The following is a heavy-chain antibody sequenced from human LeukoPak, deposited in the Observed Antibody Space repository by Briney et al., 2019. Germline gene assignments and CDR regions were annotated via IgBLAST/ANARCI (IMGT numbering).Heavy chain of an antibody. D-gene: IGHD3-10*01. Sequence: PGGSLRLSCAASGFTFEDYGMSWVRQAPGKGLEWVSGMNWNGGSTGYADSVKGRFTISRDNAKNSLYLQMNSLRAEDTALYYCARDHYGSGTGDYWGQGTLVTVSS. CDR2: MNWNGGST. J-gene: IGHJ4*02. CDR3: ARDHYGSGTGDY. V-gene: IGHV3-20*04. CDR1: GFTFEDYG.